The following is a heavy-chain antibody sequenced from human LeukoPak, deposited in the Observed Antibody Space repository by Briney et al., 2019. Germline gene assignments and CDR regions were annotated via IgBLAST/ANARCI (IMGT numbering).Heavy chain of an antibody. CDR1: GYTFTTYY. CDR3: ARGGGTAVADRKSKFDD. D-gene: IGHD6-19*01. J-gene: IGHJ4*02. V-gene: IGHV1-46*01. CDR2: VNPSAGST. Sequence: ASVKVSCKASGYTFTTYYIHWVRQAPGQGLGWMGIVNPSAGSTSYAQKFQGRVTMTRDTSTSTVYMELSSLRSEDTAVYYCARGGGTAVADRKSKFDDWGQRTLVTVSS.